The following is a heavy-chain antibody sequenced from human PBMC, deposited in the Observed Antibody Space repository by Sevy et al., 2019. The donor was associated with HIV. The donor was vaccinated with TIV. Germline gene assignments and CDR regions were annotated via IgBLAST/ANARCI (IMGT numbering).Heavy chain of an antibody. J-gene: IGHJ4*02. CDR2: IYSAHST. V-gene: IGHV3-53*01. D-gene: IGHD4-17*01. CDR3: ARGKLDYGDYYYFDY. CDR1: GFTVSTKY. Sequence: GGSLRLSCAASGFTVSTKYMSWVRQAPGKGLEWVSVIYSAHSTYYTDSVKGRFTISRDNSKNTLYLQMNSLRAEDTAVYYCARGKLDYGDYYYFDYWGQGTLATVSS.